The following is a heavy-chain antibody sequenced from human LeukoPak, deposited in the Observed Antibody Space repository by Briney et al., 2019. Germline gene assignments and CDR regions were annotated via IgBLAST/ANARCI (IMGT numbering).Heavy chain of an antibody. J-gene: IGHJ4*02. CDR2: IYHSGST. CDR1: GGSISSYY. CDR3: ARVQYSSSSVPD. D-gene: IGHD6-6*01. Sequence: SSETLSLTCTVSGGSISSYYWSWIRQPPGKGLEWIGEIYHSGSTNYNPSLKSRVTISVDKSKNQFSLKLSSVTAADTAVYYCARVQYSSSSVPDWGQGTLVTVSS. V-gene: IGHV4-59*12.